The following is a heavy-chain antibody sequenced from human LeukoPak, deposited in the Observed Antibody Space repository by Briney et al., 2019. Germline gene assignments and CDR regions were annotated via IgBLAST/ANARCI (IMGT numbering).Heavy chain of an antibody. CDR1: GGSISSYY. CDR3: ARGRGIAAGGWFDP. D-gene: IGHD6-13*01. CDR2: IYYSGST. V-gene: IGHV4-59*12. Sequence: KPSETLSLTCTVSGGSISSYYWSWIRQPPGKGLEWIGYIYYSGSTNYNPSLKSRVTISVDTSKNQFSLKLSSVTAADTAVYYCARGRGIAAGGWFDPWGQGTLVTVSS. J-gene: IGHJ5*02.